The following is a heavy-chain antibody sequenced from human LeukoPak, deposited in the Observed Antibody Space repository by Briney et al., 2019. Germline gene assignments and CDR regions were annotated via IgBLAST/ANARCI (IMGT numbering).Heavy chain of an antibody. J-gene: IGHJ4*02. Sequence: GASVKVSCKASGYTFTGYYIHWVRQAPGQGLEWLGWINPNSGGTNYAQKFQGRVTMTTDTSISTAYMELSRLRSDDTAVYYCARDRYGDNDLWGQGTLVTVSS. CDR2: INPNSGGT. CDR3: ARDRYGDNDL. V-gene: IGHV1-2*02. CDR1: GYTFTGYY. D-gene: IGHD4-23*01.